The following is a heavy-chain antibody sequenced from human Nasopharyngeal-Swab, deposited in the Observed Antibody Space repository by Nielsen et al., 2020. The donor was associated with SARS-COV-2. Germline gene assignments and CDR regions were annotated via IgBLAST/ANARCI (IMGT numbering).Heavy chain of an antibody. Sequence: ASVKVSCKVSGYTLTELSIHWVRQAPGKGLEWMGGFDPEDGETIYAQKFQGRVTMTEDTSTDTAYMELSSLRSEDTAVYYCARGREEKKDIVVVVAATYYYYYYGMDVWGQGTTVTVSS. CDR3: ARGREEKKDIVVVVAATYYYYYYGMDV. CDR2: FDPEDGET. D-gene: IGHD2-15*01. V-gene: IGHV1-24*01. CDR1: GYTLTELS. J-gene: IGHJ6*02.